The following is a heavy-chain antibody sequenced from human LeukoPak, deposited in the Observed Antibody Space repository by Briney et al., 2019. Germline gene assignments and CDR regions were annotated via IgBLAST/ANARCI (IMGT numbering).Heavy chain of an antibody. Sequence: SETLSLTCTVSGGSISSGGYYWSWIRQHPGEGLEWIGYIYYSGSTYYNPSLKSRVTISVDTSKNQFSLKLSSVTAADTAVYYCATHRTYYDILTGYYPGGWFDPWGQGTLVTVSS. D-gene: IGHD3-9*01. CDR3: ATHRTYYDILTGYYPGGWFDP. CDR2: IYYSGST. CDR1: GGSISSGGYY. J-gene: IGHJ5*02. V-gene: IGHV4-31*03.